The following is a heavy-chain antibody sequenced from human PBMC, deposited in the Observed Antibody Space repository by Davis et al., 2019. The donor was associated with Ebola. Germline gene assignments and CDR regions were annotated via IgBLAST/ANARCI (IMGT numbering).Heavy chain of an antibody. J-gene: IGHJ2*01. Sequence: PSETLSLTCAVYGRSFSGYYWSWIRQPPGKGLEWIGEINHSGSTNYNPSLKSRVTISVDTSKNQFSLKLSSVTAADTAVYYCARVDEGDSSGYYPSDWYFDLWGRGTLVTVSS. V-gene: IGHV4-34*01. D-gene: IGHD3-22*01. CDR3: ARVDEGDSSGYYPSDWYFDL. CDR1: GRSFSGYY. CDR2: INHSGST.